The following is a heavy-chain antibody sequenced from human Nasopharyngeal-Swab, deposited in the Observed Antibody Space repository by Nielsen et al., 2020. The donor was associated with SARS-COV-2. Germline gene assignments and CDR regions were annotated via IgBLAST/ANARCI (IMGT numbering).Heavy chain of an antibody. CDR3: ARNDSSGYGY. CDR2: INPNSGGT. J-gene: IGHJ4*02. Sequence: WVRQAPGQGLEWMGRINPNSGGTNYAQKFQGRVTMTRDTSISTAYMELSRLRSDDTAVYYCARNDSSGYGYWGQGTLVTVPS. D-gene: IGHD3-22*01. V-gene: IGHV1-2*06.